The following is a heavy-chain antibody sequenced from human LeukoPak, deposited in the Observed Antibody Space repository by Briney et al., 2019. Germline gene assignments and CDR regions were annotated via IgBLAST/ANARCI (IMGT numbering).Heavy chain of an antibody. V-gene: IGHV1-69*01. CDR1: GGTFSSYA. CDR2: IIPIFGTA. CDR3: ARGGIEVGPLGFDY. Sequence: GSSVKVSCKASGGTFSSYAISWVRQAPGQGLEWMGGIIPIFGTANYAQKFQGRVTITADESTSTAYMELSSQRSEDTAVYYCARGGIEVGPLGFDYWGQGTLVTVSS. J-gene: IGHJ4*02. D-gene: IGHD1-26*01.